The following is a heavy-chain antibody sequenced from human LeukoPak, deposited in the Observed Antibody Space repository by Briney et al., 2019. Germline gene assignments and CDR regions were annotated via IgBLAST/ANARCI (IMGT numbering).Heavy chain of an antibody. CDR3: ARGADSGYSSDN. D-gene: IGHD3-9*01. CDR2: INSDGRST. CDR1: GFTFSSYW. Sequence: PGGSLTLSCAASGFTFSSYWMDWVRPAPGKGLVWVSRINSDGRSTNYADSVKGRFTISRDNAKNTLYLQMNSLRAEDTAVYYCARGADSGYSSDNWGQGTLVSVSS. V-gene: IGHV3-74*01. J-gene: IGHJ4*02.